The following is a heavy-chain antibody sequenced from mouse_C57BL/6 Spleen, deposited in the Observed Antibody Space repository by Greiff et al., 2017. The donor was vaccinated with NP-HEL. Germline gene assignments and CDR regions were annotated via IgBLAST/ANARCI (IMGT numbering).Heavy chain of an antibody. V-gene: IGHV1-69*01. CDR2: IDPSDSYT. D-gene: IGHD1-1*01. CDR3: ARWYGSSYGYAMDY. Sequence: VQLQQPGAELVMPGASVKLSCKASGYTFTSYWMHWVKQRPGQGLEWIGEIDPSDSYTNYNQKFKGKSTLTVDKSSSTAYMQLSSLTSEDSAVYYCARWYGSSYGYAMDYWGQGTSVTVSS. J-gene: IGHJ4*01. CDR1: GYTFTSYW.